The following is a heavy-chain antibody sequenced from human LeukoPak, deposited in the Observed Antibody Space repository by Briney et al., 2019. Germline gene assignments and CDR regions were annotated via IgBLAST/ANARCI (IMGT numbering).Heavy chain of an antibody. D-gene: IGHD3-10*01. CDR1: GYTFTGYY. V-gene: IGHV1-8*02. CDR3: ARAYYGSGATCMDV. CDR2: MNPNSGNT. J-gene: IGHJ6*03. Sequence: ASVKVSCKASGYTFTGYYMHWVRQAPGQGLEWMGWMNPNSGNTGYAQKFQGRVTMTRNTSISTAYMELSSLRSEDTAVYYCARAYYGSGATCMDVWGKGTTVTISS.